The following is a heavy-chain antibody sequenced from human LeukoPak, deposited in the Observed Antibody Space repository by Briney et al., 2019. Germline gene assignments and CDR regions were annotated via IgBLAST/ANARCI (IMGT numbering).Heavy chain of an antibody. D-gene: IGHD2-2*01. CDR2: IRYDGSNK. J-gene: IGHJ4*02. V-gene: IGHV3-30*02. CDR1: GFTFSSYG. Sequence: SGGSLILSCAASGFTFSSYGMHGVRQAPGKGLEWVAFIRYDGSNKYYADCVKGRFTISRDNSKNTLYLQMNSLRAEDTAVYYCANGAAGQYCTRTTCYRWGQGTLVTVSS. CDR3: ANGAAGQYCTRTTCYR.